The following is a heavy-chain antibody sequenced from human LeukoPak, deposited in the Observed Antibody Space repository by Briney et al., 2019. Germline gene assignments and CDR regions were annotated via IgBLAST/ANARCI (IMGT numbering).Heavy chain of an antibody. CDR3: ARGGGLDV. CDR1: GFTFSSYW. D-gene: IGHD3-16*01. CDR2: INHNGNVN. Sequence: GGSLRLSCAASGFTFSSYWMNWARQAPGKGLEWVASINHNGNVNYYVDSVKGRFTISRDNAKNSLYLQMSNLRAEDTAVNFCARGGGLDVWGQGATVIVFS. V-gene: IGHV3-7*03. J-gene: IGHJ6*02.